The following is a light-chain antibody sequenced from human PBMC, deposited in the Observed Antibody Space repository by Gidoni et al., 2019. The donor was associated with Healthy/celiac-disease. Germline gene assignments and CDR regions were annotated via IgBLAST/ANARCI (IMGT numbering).Light chain of an antibody. CDR3: QQYGSSPGFT. CDR2: GAS. CDR1: PSVSSSY. J-gene: IGKJ3*01. Sequence: EIVLTQSPGTLSLSPGERATLSGRASPSVSSSYLAWYQQKPGQAPRLLIYGASSRATGIPDRFSGSGSGTDFTLTISRLEPEDFAVYYCQQYGSSPGFTFGPGTKVDIK. V-gene: IGKV3-20*01.